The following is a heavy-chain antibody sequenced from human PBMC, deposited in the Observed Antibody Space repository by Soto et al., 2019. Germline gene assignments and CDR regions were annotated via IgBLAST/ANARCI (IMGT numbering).Heavy chain of an antibody. V-gene: IGHV4-39*07. D-gene: IGHD3-10*01. CDR2: VYYSGIT. Sequence: PSETLSLTCPVSGGSFSITNYYWGWIRQPPGKGLEWIGSVYYSGITYYNPSLKSRVTISVDTSKNQFSLKLSSVTAADTAVYYCARRYGSAFDIWGQGTMVTVSS. J-gene: IGHJ3*02. CDR3: ARRYGSAFDI. CDR1: GGSFSITNYY.